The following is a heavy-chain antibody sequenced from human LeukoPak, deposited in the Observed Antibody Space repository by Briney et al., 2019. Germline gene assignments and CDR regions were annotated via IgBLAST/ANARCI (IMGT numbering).Heavy chain of an antibody. J-gene: IGHJ4*02. V-gene: IGHV3-21*01. D-gene: IGHD3-22*01. CDR2: ISSSSSYI. CDR1: GFTVSNNY. CDR3: ARDLYDSGAYSSPIDY. Sequence: GGSLRLSCAASGFTVSNNYMNWVRQAPGKGLEWVSSISSSSSYIHSADSVKGRFTISRDNAKNSLYLQMNSLRAEDTAVYYCARDLYDSGAYSSPIDYWGQGTLVTVS.